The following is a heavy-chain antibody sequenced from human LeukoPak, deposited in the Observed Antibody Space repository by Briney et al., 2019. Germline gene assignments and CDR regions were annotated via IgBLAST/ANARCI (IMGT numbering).Heavy chain of an antibody. D-gene: IGHD6-13*01. J-gene: IGHJ5*02. CDR2: TYYRSKWYN. CDR1: GDSVSSRTAA. V-gene: IGHV6-1*01. Sequence: SQTLSLTCAISGDSVSSRTAAWNWIRQSPSRGLEWLGRTYYRSKWYNDFAESVESRITIDPDTSKNHFSLHLNSVTPEDTAVYYCARGNLAAAGDNWFDPWGQGTLATVSS. CDR3: ARGNLAAAGDNWFDP.